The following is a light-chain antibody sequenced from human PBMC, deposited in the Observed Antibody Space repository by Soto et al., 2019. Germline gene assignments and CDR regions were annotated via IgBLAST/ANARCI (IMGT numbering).Light chain of an antibody. Sequence: QSALNQPRSVSGSLGPSVTISCTGTSSDVGGYNYVSWYQQHPGKAPKLMIYGVSKRPSGVPDRFSGSKSGNTASLNISGLQAEDEADYYCCSYAGSYGQVFGTGTKRTVL. J-gene: IGLJ1*01. V-gene: IGLV2-11*01. CDR2: GVS. CDR1: SSDVGGYNY. CDR3: CSYAGSYGQV.